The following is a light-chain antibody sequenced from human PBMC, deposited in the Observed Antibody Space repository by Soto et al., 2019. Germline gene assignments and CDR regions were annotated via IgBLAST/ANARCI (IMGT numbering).Light chain of an antibody. CDR3: QQYYSTPRT. V-gene: IGKV4-1*01. J-gene: IGKJ1*01. CDR1: QSVLYSSNNKNY. Sequence: DIVMTQSPDSLAVSLGERATINCKSSQSVLYSSNNKNYLAWYQQKPGQPPNLLIYWASTRESGVPDRSSGSGSGTDFTLTISSLQAEDVAVYYCQQYYSTPRTFGQGTKVEIK. CDR2: WAS.